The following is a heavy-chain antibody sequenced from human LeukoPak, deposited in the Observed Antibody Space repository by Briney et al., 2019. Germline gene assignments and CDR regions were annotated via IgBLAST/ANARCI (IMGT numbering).Heavy chain of an antibody. J-gene: IGHJ4*02. D-gene: IGHD1-26*01. CDR1: GYTFTGYY. V-gene: IGHV1-2*02. Sequence: GASVKVSCKASGYTFTGYYMHWVRQAPGQGLEWMGWINPNSGGTNYAQKFQGRVTMTTDTSTSTAYMELRSLRSDDTAVYYCARGKRGSYFVGPFDYWGQGTLVTVSS. CDR3: ARGKRGSYFVGPFDY. CDR2: INPNSGGT.